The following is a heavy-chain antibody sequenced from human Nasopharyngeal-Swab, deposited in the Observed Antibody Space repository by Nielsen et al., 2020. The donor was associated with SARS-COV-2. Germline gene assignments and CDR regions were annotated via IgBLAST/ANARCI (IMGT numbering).Heavy chain of an antibody. CDR3: ARDNTREYYYYYGMDV. CDR1: GYTFTSYG. CDR2: ISAYNGNT. J-gene: IGHJ6*02. Sequence: ASVKVSCKASGYTFTSYGISWVRQAPGQGLEWMGWISAYNGNTNYAQKLQGRVTMTTDTSTSTAYMELRSLRSDDTAVCYCARDNTREYYYYYGMDVWGQGTTVTVSS. D-gene: IGHD2-2*01. V-gene: IGHV1-18*01.